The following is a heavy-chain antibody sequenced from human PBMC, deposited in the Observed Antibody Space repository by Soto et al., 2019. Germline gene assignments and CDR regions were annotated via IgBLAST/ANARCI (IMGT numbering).Heavy chain of an antibody. Sequence: EVQLLESGGGFVQPGGSLRLSCAASGFTFSSYAMSWVRQAPGKGLEWVSAISGSGGSTYYADSVKGRFTISRDNSKNTLYLQMNSLRAEDTAVYYCAKEGIVVVVAGPPFAYWGQGTLVTVSS. J-gene: IGHJ4*02. V-gene: IGHV3-23*01. D-gene: IGHD2-15*01. CDR2: ISGSGGST. CDR1: GFTFSSYA. CDR3: AKEGIVVVVAGPPFAY.